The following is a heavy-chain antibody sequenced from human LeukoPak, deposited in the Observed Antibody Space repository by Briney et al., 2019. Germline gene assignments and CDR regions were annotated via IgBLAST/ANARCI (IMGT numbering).Heavy chain of an antibody. CDR1: GFTVSSNY. V-gene: IGHV3-53*01. CDR3: ARDKTGYCSGGSCSDGMDV. D-gene: IGHD2-15*01. CDR2: IYSGGST. J-gene: IGHJ6*02. Sequence: GGSLRLSCAASGFTVSSNYMSWVRQAPGKGLEWVSVIYSGGSTYYADSVKGRFTISRDNSKNTLYLQMNSLRAEDTAVYYCARDKTGYCSGGSCSDGMDVWGQGTTVTVSS.